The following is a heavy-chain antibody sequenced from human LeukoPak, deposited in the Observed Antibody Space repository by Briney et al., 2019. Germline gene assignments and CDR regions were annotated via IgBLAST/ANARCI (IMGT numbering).Heavy chain of an antibody. J-gene: IGHJ4*02. CDR2: ISGSGGST. CDR1: GFTFSSYA. Sequence: PGGSLGLSCAASGFTFSSYAMSWVRQAPGKGLEWVSAISGSGGSTYYADSVKGRFTISRDNSKNTLCLQMNSLRAEDTAVYYCAKQSRPAVRGGFDYWGQGTLVTVSS. CDR3: AKQSRPAVRGGFDY. V-gene: IGHV3-23*01. D-gene: IGHD2-2*01.